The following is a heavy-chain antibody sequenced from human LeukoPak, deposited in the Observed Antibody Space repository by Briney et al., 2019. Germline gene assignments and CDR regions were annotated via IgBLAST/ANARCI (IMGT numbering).Heavy chain of an antibody. CDR1: GFTFDDYG. V-gene: IGHV3-20*04. Sequence: GGSLRLSCAASGFTFDDYGMSWVRQAPGKGLEWVSGINWNGGSTGYADSVKGRFTISRDNAKNSLYLQMNSLRAEDTALYYCSRERTVVTPGRWRASGGAFDIWGQGTMVTVSS. CDR3: SRERTVVTPGRWRASGGAFDI. D-gene: IGHD4-23*01. J-gene: IGHJ3*02. CDR2: INWNGGST.